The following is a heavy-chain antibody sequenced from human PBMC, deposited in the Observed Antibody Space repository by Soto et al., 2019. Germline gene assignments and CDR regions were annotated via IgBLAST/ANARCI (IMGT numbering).Heavy chain of an antibody. V-gene: IGHV1-18*04. D-gene: IGHD3-3*01. J-gene: IGHJ4*02. CDR1: GYTFTSYG. CDR2: ISAYNGNT. CDR3: AREGITIFGVVPPFDY. Sequence: GASVKVSCKASGYTFTSYGISWVRQAPGQGLEWMGWISAYNGNTNYAQKLQGRVTMTTDTSTSTAYMELRSLRSDDTAVYYCAREGITIFGVVPPFDYWGQGTLVTVSS.